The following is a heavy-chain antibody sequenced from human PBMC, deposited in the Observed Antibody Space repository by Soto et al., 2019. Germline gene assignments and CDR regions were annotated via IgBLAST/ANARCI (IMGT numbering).Heavy chain of an antibody. CDR2: IKSKTDGGTT. CDR1: VFTFSNAW. J-gene: IGHJ6*02. V-gene: IGHV3-15*01. CDR3: TSSDYDFWSGYLAKYYYYGMDV. D-gene: IGHD3-3*01. Sequence: GGSLRLSCAASVFTFSNAWMSWVRQAPGKGLEWVGRIKSKTDGGTTDYAAPVKGRFTISRDDSKNTLYLQMNSLKTEDTAVYYCTSSDYDFWSGYLAKYYYYGMDVWGQGTTVTVSS.